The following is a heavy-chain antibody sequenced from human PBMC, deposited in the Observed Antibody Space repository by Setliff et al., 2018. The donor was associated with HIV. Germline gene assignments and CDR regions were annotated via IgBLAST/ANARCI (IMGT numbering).Heavy chain of an antibody. CDR2: IDHIGST. CDR1: GETFRGYK. J-gene: IGHJ4*02. V-gene: IGHV4-34*01. D-gene: IGHD3-16*01. Sequence: PSETLSLTCGVSGETFRGYKWSWIRQYPGKGLEWIGEIDHIGSTTYNPSLKTRITMSSDTSKRQFSLKLSSVTAADTATYYCARRAMWGDLDYWGQGALVTVSS. CDR3: ARRAMWGDLDY.